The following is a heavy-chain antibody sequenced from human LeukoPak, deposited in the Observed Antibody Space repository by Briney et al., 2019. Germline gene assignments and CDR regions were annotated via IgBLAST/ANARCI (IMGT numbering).Heavy chain of an antibody. D-gene: IGHD2-2*02. CDR2: IIPILGIA. J-gene: IGHJ4*02. Sequence: ASVKVSRKASGGTFSSYAISWVRQAPGQGLEWMGRIIPILGIANYAQKFQGRVTITADKSTSTAYMELSSLRSEDTAVYYCARDIVVVPAAISLPEYYFDYWGQGTLVTVSS. V-gene: IGHV1-69*04. CDR1: GGTFSSYA. CDR3: ARDIVVVPAAISLPEYYFDY.